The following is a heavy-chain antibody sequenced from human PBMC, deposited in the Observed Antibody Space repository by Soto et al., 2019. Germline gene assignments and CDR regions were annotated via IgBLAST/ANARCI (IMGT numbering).Heavy chain of an antibody. CDR2: INPAVGAG. Sequence: QVQLEQSGAEVKKPGSSVKVSCRASGGTFASLSINWVRQAPGQGLEWMGRINPAVGAGNYPQKFQGRVTITADESTRTAYMEVRSLRFDDTAVYYCARMVQSSWFDSWGQGTLVTVSS. J-gene: IGHJ5*01. CDR1: GGTFASLS. D-gene: IGHD2-8*01. V-gene: IGHV1-69*08. CDR3: ARMVQSSWFDS.